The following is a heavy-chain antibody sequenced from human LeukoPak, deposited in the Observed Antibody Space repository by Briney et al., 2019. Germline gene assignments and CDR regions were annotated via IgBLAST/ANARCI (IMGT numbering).Heavy chain of an antibody. CDR2: IYHSGTI. CDR1: GYSISSGYY. CDR3: AREGYCSGGSCYDY. J-gene: IGHJ4*02. Sequence: SETLSLTCTVSGYSISSGYYWGWIRQPPGMRLEWIGTIYHSGTIYYNPSLKSRIAISIDTSKNQFSLKLTSVTAADTAVYYCAREGYCSGGSCYDYWGQGTLVTVSS. V-gene: IGHV4-38-2*02. D-gene: IGHD2-15*01.